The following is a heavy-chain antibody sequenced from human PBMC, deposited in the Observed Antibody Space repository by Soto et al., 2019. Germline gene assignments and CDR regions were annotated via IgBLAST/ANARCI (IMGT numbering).Heavy chain of an antibody. CDR1: GGSFSSYT. J-gene: IGHJ4*02. CDR2: IIPILNVG. D-gene: IGHD5-18*01. Sequence: QVQLMQSGAEVKKPGSSVKVSCKTSGGSFSSYTVTWVRQAPGQGLEWMGRIIPILNVGIYAQKFQVRVTITADKSTSTAYMELSSLRSEDTAVYYWARGYPRCDVDYWGQGPLVTVSS. CDR3: ARGYPRCDVDY. V-gene: IGHV1-69*02.